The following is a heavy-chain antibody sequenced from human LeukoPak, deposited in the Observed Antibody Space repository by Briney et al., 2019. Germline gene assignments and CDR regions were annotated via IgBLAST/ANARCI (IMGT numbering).Heavy chain of an antibody. CDR1: GGSIGSSSYH. Sequence: SETLSLTCTVSGGSIGSSSYHWGWIRQPPGKGLEWIGNIYSSGSTHYNPSLKSRVTISVDTSKNHFSLKLSSVTATDTAVYYCAGLIVGATTKDYRGQGTLVTVSS. J-gene: IGHJ4*02. CDR3: AGLIVGATTKDY. D-gene: IGHD1-26*01. V-gene: IGHV4-39*01. CDR2: IYSSGST.